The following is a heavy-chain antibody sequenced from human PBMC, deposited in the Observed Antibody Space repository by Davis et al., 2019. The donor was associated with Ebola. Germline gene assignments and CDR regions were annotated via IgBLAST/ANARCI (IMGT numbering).Heavy chain of an antibody. CDR3: ARVVTMIVGGWFDP. CDR2: INHSGST. J-gene: IGHJ5*02. CDR1: GGSIRSSGYY. V-gene: IGHV4-39*07. Sequence: MPSETLSLTCTLSGGSIRSSGYYWRWIRQPPGKGLEWIGEINHSGSTNYHPSLKSRVTISVYTSKNQFSLKLSSVTAADTAVYYCARVVTMIVGGWFDPWGQGTLVTVSS. D-gene: IGHD3-22*01.